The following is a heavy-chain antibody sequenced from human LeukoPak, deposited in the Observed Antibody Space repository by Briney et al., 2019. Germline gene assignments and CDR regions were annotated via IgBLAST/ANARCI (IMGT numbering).Heavy chain of an antibody. CDR3: AKDYDSSGYYPLCYFDY. CDR1: GFTFSSYG. CDR2: IRYDGSNK. Sequence: PGGSLRLSXAASGFTFSSYGMHWVRQAPGKGLEWVAFIRYDGSNKYYADSVKGRFTISRDNSKNTLYLQMNSLRAEDTAVYYCAKDYDSSGYYPLCYFDYWGRGTLVTVSS. J-gene: IGHJ4*02. V-gene: IGHV3-30*02. D-gene: IGHD3-22*01.